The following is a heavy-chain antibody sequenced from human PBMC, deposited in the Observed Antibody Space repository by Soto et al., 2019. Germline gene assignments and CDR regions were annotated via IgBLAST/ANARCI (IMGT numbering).Heavy chain of an antibody. V-gene: IGHV1-18*01. CDR3: ATALGTSGWFVY. CDR2: IRAHNGET. D-gene: IGHD6-19*01. J-gene: IGHJ4*02. CDR1: AYTSTLYG. Sequence: QVHLVQSGAEVKKPGASVKVSCKASAYTSTLYGITWVRQAPGQGLEWMGWIRAHNGETKFARKFQDRVTMTTDPSTSTVFMELRTLTSDDTAVYYCATALGTSGWFVYWGQGTLVTVPS.